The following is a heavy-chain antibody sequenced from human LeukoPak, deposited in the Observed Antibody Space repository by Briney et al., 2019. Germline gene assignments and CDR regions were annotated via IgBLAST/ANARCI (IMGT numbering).Heavy chain of an antibody. Sequence: GASLQISCKGSGYSFTSYWIGWVRQMPGKGLEWMGIIYPGDSDTRYSPSFQGQVTISADKSISTAYLQWSSLKASDTAMYYCARGNRYCSSTSCHAYGDYDANFDYWGQGTLVTVSS. CDR1: GYSFTSYW. J-gene: IGHJ4*02. D-gene: IGHD2-2*01. CDR2: IYPGDSDT. V-gene: IGHV5-51*01. CDR3: ARGNRYCSSTSCHAYGDYDANFDY.